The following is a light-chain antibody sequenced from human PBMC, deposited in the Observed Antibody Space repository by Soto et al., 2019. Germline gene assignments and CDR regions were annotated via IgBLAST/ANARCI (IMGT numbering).Light chain of an antibody. CDR3: HKYNHAPT. J-gene: IGKJ4*01. V-gene: IGKV1-27*01. CDR2: ATS. CDR1: QAISSY. Sequence: DIQLTQSPSSLSASVGDRVTITCRASQAISSYLAWYQQKPGKVPELLIYATSTLQSGAPSLFSGSGSGTDFTLTISSLQPEDVATYYCHKYNHAPTFGGGTKVEIK.